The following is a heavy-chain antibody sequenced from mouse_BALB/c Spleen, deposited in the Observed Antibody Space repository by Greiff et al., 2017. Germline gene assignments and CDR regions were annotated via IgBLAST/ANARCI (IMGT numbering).Heavy chain of an antibody. Sequence: QVQLQQPGAELVKPGASVKLSCKASGYTFTSYWMHWVKQRPGQGLEWIGEIDPSDSYTNYNQKFKGKATLTVDKSSSTAYMQLSSLTSEDSAVYNCARPMITTTYAMDYGGQGTSVTASS. D-gene: IGHD2-4*01. CDR1: GYTFTSYW. CDR3: ARPMITTTYAMDY. V-gene: IGHV1-69*02. J-gene: IGHJ4*01. CDR2: IDPSDSYT.